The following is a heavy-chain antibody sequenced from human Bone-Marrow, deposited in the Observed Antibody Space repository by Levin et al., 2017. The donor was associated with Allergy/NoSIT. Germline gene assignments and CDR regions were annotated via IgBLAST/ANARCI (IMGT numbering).Heavy chain of an antibody. D-gene: IGHD2-8*02. CDR3: ARDRTCCTGGVCYISSAYYFDY. J-gene: IGHJ4*02. CDR2: INPNSGGT. V-gene: IGHV1-2*06. Sequence: ASVKVSCKASGYTFTGYYMHWVRQAPGQGLEWMGRINPNSGGTNYAQKFQGRVTMTRDTSISTAYMELSRLRSDDTAVYYCARDRTCCTGGVCYISSAYYFDYWGQGTLVTVSS. CDR1: GYTFTGYY.